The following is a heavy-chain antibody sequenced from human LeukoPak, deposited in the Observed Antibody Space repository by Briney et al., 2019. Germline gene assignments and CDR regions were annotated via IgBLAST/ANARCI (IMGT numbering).Heavy chain of an antibody. CDR1: GFTFSSYW. J-gene: IGHJ4*02. Sequence: TGGSLRLSCEASGFTFSSYWMSWVRQAPGKGLEWVATIRQDGSVNHCVDSVKGRFTISRDNSKNTLYLQMNSLRAEDTAVYYCAKTEGLTTVVTRYFDYWGQGTLVTVSS. D-gene: IGHD4-23*01. V-gene: IGHV3-7*03. CDR3: AKTEGLTTVVTRYFDY. CDR2: IRQDGSVN.